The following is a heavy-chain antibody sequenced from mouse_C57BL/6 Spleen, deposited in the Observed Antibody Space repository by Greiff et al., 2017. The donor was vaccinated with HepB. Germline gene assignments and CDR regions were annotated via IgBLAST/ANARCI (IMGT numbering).Heavy chain of an antibody. D-gene: IGHD2-3*01. CDR3: AMSGDGYPWFAY. Sequence: VQLQQSGAELARPGASVKLSCKASGYTFTSYGISWVKQRTGQGLEWIGEIYPRSGNTYYNEKFKGKATLTADKSSSTAYMELRCLTSEDSAVYFCAMSGDGYPWFAYWGQGTLVTVSA. J-gene: IGHJ3*01. CDR1: GYTFTSYG. CDR2: IYPRSGNT. V-gene: IGHV1-81*01.